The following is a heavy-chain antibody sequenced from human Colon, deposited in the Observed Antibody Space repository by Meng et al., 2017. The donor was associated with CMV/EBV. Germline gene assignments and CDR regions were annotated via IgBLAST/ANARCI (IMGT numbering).Heavy chain of an antibody. CDR1: GFTFSTYW. CDR3: TRDRFGMDV. CDR2: ISGSSRDI. Sequence: GESLKISCAASGFTFSTYWLSWVRQAPGKGLEWISYISGSSRDIYYADSVKGRLTISRDNAKNSVYLQMNSLRVEDTAVYYCTRDRFGMDVWGQGTPVTVSS. J-gene: IGHJ6*02. V-gene: IGHV3-21*05.